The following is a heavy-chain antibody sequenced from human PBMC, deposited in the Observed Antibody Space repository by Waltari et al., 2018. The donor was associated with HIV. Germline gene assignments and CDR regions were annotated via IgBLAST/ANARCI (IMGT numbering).Heavy chain of an antibody. D-gene: IGHD3-22*01. J-gene: IGHJ4*02. CDR3: ATLLLSYDSRPNRYFDF. CDR2: IYYRGIA. V-gene: IGHV4-39*01. CDR1: GGSISSSSYY. Sequence: QLQLQESGPGLVKPSETLSLTCTVSGGSISSSSYYWGWIRQPPGRGLEWIGSIYYRGIAFYTASLKGRVTISMDTSKNQLSLRLNSVTAADTAVYYCATLLLSYDSRPNRYFDFWGRGSLLTVSS.